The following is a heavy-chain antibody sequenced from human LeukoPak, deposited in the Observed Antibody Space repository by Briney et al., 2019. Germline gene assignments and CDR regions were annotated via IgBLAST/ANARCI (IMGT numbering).Heavy chain of an antibody. D-gene: IGHD2-2*01. Sequence: GSLRLSCAASGFTFSSYWMSWVRQAPGKGLEWVANIKQDGSEKYYVDSVKGRFTIPRDNAKNSLYLQMNSLRAEDTAVYYCARLVVPAAMPFDYWGQGTLVTVSS. V-gene: IGHV3-7*01. J-gene: IGHJ4*02. CDR3: ARLVVPAAMPFDY. CDR1: GFTFSSYW. CDR2: IKQDGSEK.